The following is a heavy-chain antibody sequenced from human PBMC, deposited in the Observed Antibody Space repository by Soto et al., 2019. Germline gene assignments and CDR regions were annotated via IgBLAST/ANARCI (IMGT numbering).Heavy chain of an antibody. V-gene: IGHV1-8*01. CDR1: GYTFTDYD. CDR3: ARYKWATGYFDY. CDR2: LNPNSGKT. D-gene: IGHD1-20*01. Sequence: QVQLVQSGAEVKKPGASVKVSCKASGYTFTDYDINWVRQASGQGLEWLGWLNPNSGKTGDAQKFQGRVTMTRDTSTGTAYVERSSLTDEDSAVYYCARYKWATGYFDYWGHGTLVTVSS. J-gene: IGHJ4*01.